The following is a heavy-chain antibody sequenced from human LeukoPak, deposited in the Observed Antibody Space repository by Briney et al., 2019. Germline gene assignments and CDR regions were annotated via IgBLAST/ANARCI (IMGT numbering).Heavy chain of an antibody. CDR3: ARSRAVAGSFDY. V-gene: IGHV4-38-2*01. J-gene: IGHJ4*02. D-gene: IGHD6-19*01. CDR2: IYHSGST. Sequence: SETLSLTCAVSGYSISSGYYWGWIRQPPGKGLEWIGSIYHSGSTYSNPSLRGRVTISADTSKNQFSLKLSSVTAADTAVYYCARSRAVAGSFDYWGQGTLITVS. CDR1: GYSISSGYY.